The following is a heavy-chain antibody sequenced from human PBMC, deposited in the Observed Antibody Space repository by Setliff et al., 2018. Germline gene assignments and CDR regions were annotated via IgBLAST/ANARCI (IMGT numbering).Heavy chain of an antibody. Sequence: PSETLSLTCTVSGGSINSYHWNWIRQPPGKGLEWIGYVGYNGNTHYNPSLNSRVTMSVDTSKNQFSLKLTSVSAADTAVYYCARWGENSGRPDWRAFDIWGQGTMVTVSS. J-gene: IGHJ3*02. CDR1: GGSINSYH. CDR3: ARWGENSGRPDWRAFDI. CDR2: VGYNGNT. D-gene: IGHD1-26*01. V-gene: IGHV4-59*01.